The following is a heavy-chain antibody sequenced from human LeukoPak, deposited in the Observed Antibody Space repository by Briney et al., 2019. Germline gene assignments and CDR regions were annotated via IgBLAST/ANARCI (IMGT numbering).Heavy chain of an antibody. J-gene: IGHJ6*03. V-gene: IGHV3-21*01. CDR1: GFTFSSYS. Sequence: GGSLRLSCAASGFTFSSYSMNWVRQAPGKGLEWVSSISSSSSYIYYADSVKGRFTISRDNAKNSLYLQMNSLRAEDTAVYYCARVPPQYYDFWSGPSYYYYMDVWGKGTTVTVSS. CDR2: ISSSSSYI. D-gene: IGHD3-3*01. CDR3: ARVPPQYYDFWSGPSYYYYMDV.